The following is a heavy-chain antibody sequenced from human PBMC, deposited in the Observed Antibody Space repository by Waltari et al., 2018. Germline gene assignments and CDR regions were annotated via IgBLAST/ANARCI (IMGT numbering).Heavy chain of an antibody. CDR1: GFTFSSYW. J-gene: IGHJ4*02. CDR2: IKQDGSEK. CDR3: ARDSWNNIWHRDY. D-gene: IGHD1-1*01. V-gene: IGHV3-7*03. Sequence: EVQLVESGGGLVQPGGSLRLSCAASGFTFSSYWMSWVRQAPGKGLEWVANIKQDGSEKYYVDSVKGRFTISRDNSKNTLYLQINSLRVDDTAVYYCARDSWNNIWHRDYWGQGTLVTVSS.